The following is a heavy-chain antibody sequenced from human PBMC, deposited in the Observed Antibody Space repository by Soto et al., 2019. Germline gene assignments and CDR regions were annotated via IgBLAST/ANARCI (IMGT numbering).Heavy chain of an antibody. CDR2: IIPIFGIA. Sequence: QVQLVQSGAEVKKPGSSVKVSCKASGGTVLSYTISWVRQAPGQGLEWRGGIIPIFGIANYAQKFQGRVMITTVELTAVAYMELSSIISEVTAVYYCAGGERATDTENVRGQATTVT. J-gene: IGHJ6*02. D-gene: IGHD1-26*01. V-gene: IGHV1-69*01. CDR3: AGGERATDTENV. CDR1: GGTVLSYT.